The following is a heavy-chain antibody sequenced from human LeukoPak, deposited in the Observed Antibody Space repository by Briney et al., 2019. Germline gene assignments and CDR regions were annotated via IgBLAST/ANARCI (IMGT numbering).Heavy chain of an antibody. CDR1: GYSFSNFA. CDR2: IAGSGVRR. V-gene: IGHV3-23*01. J-gene: IGHJ6*03. Sequence: RGGCLRRSFAAPGYSFSNFATRWVRHAPWKVQESVSIAGSGVRRLYGVSVKGRFTISRDNSKNMLYLQMNSLRADDTAVYYCVKERGALRENYYMDVWGKGTTVIVSS. CDR3: VKERGALRENYYMDV.